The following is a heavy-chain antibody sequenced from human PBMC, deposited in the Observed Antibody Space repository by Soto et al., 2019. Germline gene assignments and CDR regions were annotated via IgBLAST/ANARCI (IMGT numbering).Heavy chain of an antibody. CDR2: IIPIFGTA. CDR1: GGTFSSYA. D-gene: IGHD6-6*01. V-gene: IGHV1-69*13. Sequence: ASVKVSCKASGGTFSSYAISWVRQAPGQGLEWMGGIIPIFGTANYAQKFQGRVTITADESTSTAYMELSSLRSEGTAVYYCATAFSSGFIAARGAYYYYGMDVWGQGTTVTVSS. CDR3: ATAFSSGFIAARGAYYYYGMDV. J-gene: IGHJ6*02.